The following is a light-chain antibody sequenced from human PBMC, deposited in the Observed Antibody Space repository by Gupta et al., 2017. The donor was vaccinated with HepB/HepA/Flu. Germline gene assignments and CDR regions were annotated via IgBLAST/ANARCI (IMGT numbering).Light chain of an antibody. CDR2: ENN. Sequence: QSVFTPPPSVSAAPGQKVTISCSGSSSNIGNNYVSWYQQLPGTAPKLLIYENNKRPSGIPDRFSGSRSGTSATLGITGLQTGDEADYYCGTWDSRLSARVFGGGTKLTVL. V-gene: IGLV1-51*02. J-gene: IGLJ3*02. CDR1: SSNIGNNY. CDR3: GTWDSRLSARV.